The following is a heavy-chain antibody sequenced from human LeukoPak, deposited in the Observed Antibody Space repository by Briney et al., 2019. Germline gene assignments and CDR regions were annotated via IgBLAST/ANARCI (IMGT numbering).Heavy chain of an antibody. CDR1: GFTFSSYS. V-gene: IGHV3-23*01. Sequence: GGSLRLSCAASGFTFSSYSMNWVRQAPGKGLEWVSAISGSGGSTYYADSVKGRFTISRDNSKNTLYLQMNSLRAEDTAVYYCAKSRVEMATIGFFDYWGQGTLVTVSS. J-gene: IGHJ4*02. CDR3: AKSRVEMATIGFFDY. D-gene: IGHD5-24*01. CDR2: ISGSGGST.